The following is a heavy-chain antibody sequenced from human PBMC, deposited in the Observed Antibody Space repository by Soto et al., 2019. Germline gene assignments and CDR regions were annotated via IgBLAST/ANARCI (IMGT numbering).Heavy chain of an antibody. V-gene: IGHV1-18*01. CDR2: ISAYNGNT. CDR1: GYTFTSYG. D-gene: IGHD3-10*01. J-gene: IGHJ5*02. CDR3: ARHGSGISKRVWFDP. Sequence: ASVKVSCKASGYTFTSYGISWARQAPGQGLEWMGWISAYNGNTNYAQKLQGRVTMTTDTSTSTAYMELRSLRSDDTAVYYCARHGSGISKRVWFDPWGKGTLVTVSS.